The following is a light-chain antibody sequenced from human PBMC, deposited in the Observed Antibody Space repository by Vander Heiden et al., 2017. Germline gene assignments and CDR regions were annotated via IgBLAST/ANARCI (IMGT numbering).Light chain of an antibody. J-gene: IGKJ3*01. CDR1: QSVSSN. CDR2: DAS. Sequence: EIVLTQPPATLSLSLGERATLSCRASQSVSSNLAWYQQKPGQAPRLLIYDASNRAAGIPARFSGGGSGTDFTLTISSLDPEDFAVYYCQQRSDWLFTFGPGTKVDMK. CDR3: QQRSDWLFT. V-gene: IGKV3-11*01.